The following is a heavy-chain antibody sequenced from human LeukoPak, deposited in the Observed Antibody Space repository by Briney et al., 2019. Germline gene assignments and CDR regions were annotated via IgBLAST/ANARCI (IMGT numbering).Heavy chain of an antibody. J-gene: IGHJ4*02. CDR2: IYTGGGR. CDR1: GFTVSSYY. V-gene: IGHV3-53*01. CDR3: ARDPYDY. Sequence: GGSLRLSCAASGFTVSSYYMNWVRQAPGKELEWVSVIYTGGGRYYADSVRGRFTISRDTSKNMVFLQMNSLRAEDTAVYYCARDPYDYWGQGTLVTVSS.